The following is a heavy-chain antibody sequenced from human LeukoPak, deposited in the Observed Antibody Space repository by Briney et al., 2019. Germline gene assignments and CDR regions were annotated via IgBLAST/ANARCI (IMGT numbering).Heavy chain of an antibody. D-gene: IGHD3/OR15-3a*01. V-gene: IGHV3-23*01. CDR2: LTGSGDSA. J-gene: IGHJ4*02. CDR1: GFTFTSYG. CDR3: ARRTSYYFPY. Sequence: GRSLRLSCAASGFTFTSYGMHWVRQAPGKGLEWVATLTGSGDSADYADSVKGRFTISRDNAKNTLYLEVNSLRVEDTAVYYCARRTSYYFPYWGQGTLVTVSS.